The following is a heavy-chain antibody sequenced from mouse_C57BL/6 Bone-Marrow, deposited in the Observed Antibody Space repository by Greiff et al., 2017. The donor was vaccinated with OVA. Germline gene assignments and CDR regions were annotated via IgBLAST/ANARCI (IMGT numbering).Heavy chain of an antibody. CDR3: AREDYYGSSPYYAMDY. D-gene: IGHD1-1*01. CDR1: GYTFTSYW. CDR2: IDPNSGGT. J-gene: IGHJ4*01. Sequence: QVQLQQSGAELVKPGASVKLSCKASGYTFTSYWMHWVKQRPGRGLEWIGRIDPNSGGTKYNEKFKSKATLTVDKPSSPAYMQLSSLTSEDSAVYYCAREDYYGSSPYYAMDYWGQGTSVTVSS. V-gene: IGHV1-72*01.